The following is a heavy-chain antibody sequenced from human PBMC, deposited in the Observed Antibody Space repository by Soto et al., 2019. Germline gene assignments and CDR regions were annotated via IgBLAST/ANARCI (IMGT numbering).Heavy chain of an antibody. CDR2: ISYDGSNK. CDR1: GFTFSSYG. J-gene: IGHJ6*02. V-gene: IGHV3-30*18. D-gene: IGHD1-26*01. Sequence: GGSLRLSCAASGFTFSSYGMHWVRQAPGKGLEWVAVISYDGSNKYYADSVKGRFTISRDNSKNTLYLQMNSLRAEDTAVYYCAKYRRLMTSDNYYGMDVWGQGTTVTVSS. CDR3: AKYRRLMTSDNYYGMDV.